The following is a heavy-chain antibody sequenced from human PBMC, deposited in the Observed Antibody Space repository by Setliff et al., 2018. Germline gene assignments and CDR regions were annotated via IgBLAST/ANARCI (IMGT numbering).Heavy chain of an antibody. V-gene: IGHV3-7*01. Sequence: PGGSLRLSCTASGLSYINDWVSWVRQAPGKGLERLASINPHGSEKYYANSVKGRFTISRDNAKNSLSLQMNNLRTEDTAVYYCFGAGTCSYWGQGTLVTVSS. CDR2: INPHGSEK. CDR3: FGAGTCSY. J-gene: IGHJ4*02. CDR1: GLSYINDW. D-gene: IGHD3-10*01.